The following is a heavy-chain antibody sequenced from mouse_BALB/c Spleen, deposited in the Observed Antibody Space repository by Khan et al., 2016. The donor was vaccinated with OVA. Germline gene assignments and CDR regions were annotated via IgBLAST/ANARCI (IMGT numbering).Heavy chain of an antibody. CDR1: GFTFSTYG. CDR3: AKLAYYYDGEGFDY. V-gene: IGHV5-6*01. CDR2: ISTGGHYT. Sequence: EVELVESGRDLVEPGGSLKLSCAASGFTFSTYGMSWVRPTPDKRLEWVATISTGGHYTYYPASVRGRFIISSDTAKNPLYLHMPSLKSEETAMFYCAKLAYYYDGEGFDYWGQGTLVTVSA. J-gene: IGHJ3*01. D-gene: IGHD1-1*01.